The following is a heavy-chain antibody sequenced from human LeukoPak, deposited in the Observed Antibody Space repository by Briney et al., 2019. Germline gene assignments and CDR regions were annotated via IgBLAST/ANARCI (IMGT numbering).Heavy chain of an antibody. CDR3: ARHRNSGYHTYDMDV. Sequence: PSETLSLTCTVSGDSISSYYWSWIRQPPGKTLEWIGYIFYSGSTSYNPSLKSRVTISIDTPKNHFSLKLSSVTAADTAVYYCARHRNSGYHTYDMDVWGQGTTVTVSS. CDR2: IFYSGST. D-gene: IGHD5-12*01. J-gene: IGHJ6*02. CDR1: GDSISSYY. V-gene: IGHV4-59*08.